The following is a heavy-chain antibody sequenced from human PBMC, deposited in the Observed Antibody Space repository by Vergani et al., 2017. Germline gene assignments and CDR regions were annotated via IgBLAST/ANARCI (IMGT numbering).Heavy chain of an antibody. CDR2: IKQDGSNK. CDR1: GFTFSSYW. Sequence: EVQLVESGGGLVQPGGSLRLSCAASGFTFSSYWMSWVRQAPGKGLEWVANIKQDGSNKYYADSVKGRFTISRDNSKNTLYLQMNSLRAEDTAVYYCAKQQLARGYYYYGMDVWGQGTTVTVSS. V-gene: IGHV3-7*01. D-gene: IGHD6-13*01. CDR3: AKQQLARGYYYYGMDV. J-gene: IGHJ6*02.